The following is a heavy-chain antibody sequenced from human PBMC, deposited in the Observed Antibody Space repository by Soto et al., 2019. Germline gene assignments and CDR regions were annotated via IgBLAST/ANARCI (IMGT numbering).Heavy chain of an antibody. J-gene: IGHJ4*02. CDR1: GFTFSSYA. D-gene: IGHD5-18*01. CDR3: ARERQIQLWTNFDY. CDR2: ISYDGSNK. Sequence: GGSLRLCCGASGFTFSSYAMHWVRQAPGKGLEWVAVISYDGSNKYYADSVKGRFTISRDNSKNTLYLQMNSLRAEDTAVYYCARERQIQLWTNFDYWGQGTLVTVSS. V-gene: IGHV3-30-3*01.